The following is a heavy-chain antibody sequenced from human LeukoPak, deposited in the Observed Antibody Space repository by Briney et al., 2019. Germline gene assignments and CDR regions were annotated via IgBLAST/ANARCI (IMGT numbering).Heavy chain of an antibody. V-gene: IGHV4-4*09. D-gene: IGHD1-26*01. CDR2: IHSSGYT. Sequence: SETLSLTCTVSGGSISSYYWSCIRQPPGQGLEWIAYIHSSGYTNYNPSLKSRVTISVDTSKNQFSLKVPSVTAADTAVYYCAKRQGPNSGSYDYFDPWGQGTLVTVSS. CDR1: GGSISSYY. CDR3: AKRQGPNSGSYDYFDP. J-gene: IGHJ5*02.